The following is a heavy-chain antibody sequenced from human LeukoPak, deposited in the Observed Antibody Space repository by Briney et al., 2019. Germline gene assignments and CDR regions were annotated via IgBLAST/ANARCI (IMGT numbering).Heavy chain of an antibody. D-gene: IGHD2-8*01. V-gene: IGHV4-61*02. CDR2: IYTSGST. Sequence: SETLSLTCTVSGGSISSGSYYWSWIRQPAGKGLEWIGRIYTSGSTNYNPSLKSRVTISVDTSKNQFSLKLSSVTAADTAVYYCARDSYGVCYSWGQGTPVTVSS. CDR1: GGSISSGSYY. CDR3: ARDSYGVCYS. J-gene: IGHJ4*02.